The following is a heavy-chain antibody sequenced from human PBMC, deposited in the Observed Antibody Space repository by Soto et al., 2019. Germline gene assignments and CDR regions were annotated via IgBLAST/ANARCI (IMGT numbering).Heavy chain of an antibody. Sequence: ASVKVSCKASGYTFTSYGISWVRQAPGQGLEWMGWISAYNGNTNYAQKLQGRVTMTTDTSTSTAYMELRSLRSDDTAVYYSARDTAIMRYYYDSSGPAILHDRFDPWGQGTLVTVSS. J-gene: IGHJ5*02. V-gene: IGHV1-18*04. CDR1: GYTFTSYG. CDR3: ARDTAIMRYYYDSSGPAILHDRFDP. CDR2: ISAYNGNT. D-gene: IGHD3-22*01.